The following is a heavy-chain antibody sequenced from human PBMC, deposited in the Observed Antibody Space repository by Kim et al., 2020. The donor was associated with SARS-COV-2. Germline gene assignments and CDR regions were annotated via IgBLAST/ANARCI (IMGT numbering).Heavy chain of an antibody. D-gene: IGHD2-15*01. CDR2: IIPIFGTA. J-gene: IGHJ6*02. CDR1: GGTFSSYA. CDR3: ARGSCSGGSCWGDRLYYYGMDV. V-gene: IGHV1-69*13. Sequence: SVKVSCKASGGTFSSYAISWVRQAPGQGLEWMGGIIPIFGTANYAQKFQGRVTITADESTSTAYMELSSLRSEDTAVYYCARGSCSGGSCWGDRLYYYGMDVWGQGTTVTVSS.